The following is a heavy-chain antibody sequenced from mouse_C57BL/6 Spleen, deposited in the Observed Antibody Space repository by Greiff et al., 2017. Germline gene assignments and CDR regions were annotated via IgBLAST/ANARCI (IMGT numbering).Heavy chain of an antibody. V-gene: IGHV5-4*03. CDR3: ARSATVVATSSYWYFDV. D-gene: IGHD1-1*01. J-gene: IGHJ1*03. Sequence: EVKLVESGGGLVKPGGSLKLSCAASGFTFSSYAMSWVRQTPEKRLEWVATISDGGSYTYYPDNVKGRFTISRDNAKNNLYLQMSHLKSEDTAKYYCARSATVVATSSYWYFDVWGTGTTVTVSS. CDR2: ISDGGSYT. CDR1: GFTFSSYA.